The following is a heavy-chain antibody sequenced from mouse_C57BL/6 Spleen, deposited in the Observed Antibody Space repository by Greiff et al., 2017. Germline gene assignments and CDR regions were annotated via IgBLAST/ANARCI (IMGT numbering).Heavy chain of an antibody. Sequence: EVQLQQSGAELVRPGASVKLSCTASGFNIKDDYMHWVKQRPEQGLEWIGWIDPENGDTEYASKFQGKATITADTSSNTAYLQLSSLTSEDTAVYYCTFHYYGSSGVYLDYWGQGTTLTVSS. CDR2: IDPENGDT. J-gene: IGHJ2*01. V-gene: IGHV14-4*01. D-gene: IGHD1-1*01. CDR3: TFHYYGSSGVYLDY. CDR1: GFNIKDDY.